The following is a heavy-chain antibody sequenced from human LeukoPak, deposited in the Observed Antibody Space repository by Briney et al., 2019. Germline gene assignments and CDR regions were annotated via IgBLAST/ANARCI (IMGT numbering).Heavy chain of an antibody. CDR2: ISSSSSYI. V-gene: IGHV3-21*01. D-gene: IGHD3-10*01. CDR1: GFTFSSYS. Sequence: GGSLRLSCAASGFTFSSYSMNWVRQAPGKGLEWVSSISSSSSYIYYADSVKGRFTISRDNAKNSLYLQMNSLRAEDTAVYYCARDLGRIGEVDYWGQGTLVTVSS. J-gene: IGHJ4*02. CDR3: ARDLGRIGEVDY.